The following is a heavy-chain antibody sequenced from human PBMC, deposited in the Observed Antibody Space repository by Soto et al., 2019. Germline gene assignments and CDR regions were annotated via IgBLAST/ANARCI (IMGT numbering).Heavy chain of an antibody. D-gene: IGHD2-2*01. CDR2: ISNNGAHT. V-gene: IGHV3-64*01. CDR3: AKEAVGVVPAAVKFYYYYYGMDV. CDR1: GFTFSNYE. Sequence: PGGSLRLSCAASGFTFSNYEMHWVRQAPGKGLEYVSGISNNGAHTDYAKSVKGRFTISRDNSENTLYLQMNSLRAEDTAVYYCAKEAVGVVPAAVKFYYYYYGMDVWGQGTTVTVSS. J-gene: IGHJ6*02.